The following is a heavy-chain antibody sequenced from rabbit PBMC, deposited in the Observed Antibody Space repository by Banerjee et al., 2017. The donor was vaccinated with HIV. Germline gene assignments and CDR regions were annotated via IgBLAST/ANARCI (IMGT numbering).Heavy chain of an antibody. Sequence: QLKETGGGLVQPGGSLTLSCKASGFDFSSYFMSWVRQTPGKGLEWIGFIYAGKGSTDYANWVNGRFTISSDNAQNTVDLQMNSLTAADTATYFCARGDYGDPVYFNLWGPGTLVTVS. J-gene: IGHJ4*01. CDR1: GFDFSSYF. V-gene: IGHV1S7*01. D-gene: IGHD2-1*01. CDR3: ARGDYGDPVYFNL. CDR2: IYAGKGST.